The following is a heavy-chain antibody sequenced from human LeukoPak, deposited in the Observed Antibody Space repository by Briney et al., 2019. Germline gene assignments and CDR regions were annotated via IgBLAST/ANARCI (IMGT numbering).Heavy chain of an antibody. CDR2: ISGSGGNT. CDR1: GFTFSSYV. CDR3: ARDQGIFDY. J-gene: IGHJ4*02. Sequence: GGSLRLSCAASGFTFSSYVMSWVRQAPGKGLEWVSAISGSGGNTYYADSVKGRFTISRDNSKNTLYLQMNSLRAEDSAVYYCARDQGIFDYWGQGTLVTVSS. V-gene: IGHV3-23*01.